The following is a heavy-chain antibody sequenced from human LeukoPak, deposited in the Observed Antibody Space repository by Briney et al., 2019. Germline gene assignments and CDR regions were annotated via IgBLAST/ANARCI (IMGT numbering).Heavy chain of an antibody. CDR3: ARAPYYDSSGYYAEFDY. CDR2: IIPIFGTA. J-gene: IGHJ4*02. V-gene: IGHV1-69*13. CDR1: GGTFSSYA. D-gene: IGHD3-22*01. Sequence: ASVKVSCKASGGTFSSYAISWVRQAPGQGLEWMGGIIPIFGTANYAQKFQGRVTITADESTSTAYMELSSLRSEDTAVYYCARAPYYDSSGYYAEFDYWGQGTLVTVSS.